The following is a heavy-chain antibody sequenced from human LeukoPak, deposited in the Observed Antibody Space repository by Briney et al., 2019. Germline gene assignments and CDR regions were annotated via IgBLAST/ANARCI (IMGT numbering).Heavy chain of an antibody. V-gene: IGHV3-23*01. CDR2: ISGSGGST. CDR3: AKQWLGAQSRNWYFDL. D-gene: IGHD6-19*01. J-gene: IGHJ2*01. Sequence: GGSLRLSCAASGFTFSSYAMSWVRQAPGKGLEWVSAISGSGGSTYYADSVKGRFTISRDNSKNTLYLQMNSLRAEDTAVYYCAKQWLGAQSRNWYFDLWGRGTLVTVSS. CDR1: GFTFSSYA.